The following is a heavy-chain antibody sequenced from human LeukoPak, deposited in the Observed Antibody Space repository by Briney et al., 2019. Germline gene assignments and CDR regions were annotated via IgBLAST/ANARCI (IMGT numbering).Heavy chain of an antibody. J-gene: IGHJ4*02. CDR1: GFTFSSYS. V-gene: IGHV3-21*01. CDR3: AREIRVGGYYFDY. Sequence: PGGSLRLSCAASGFTFSSYSMNWVRQAPGKGLEWVSSISSSSSYIYYADSVKGRFTISRDNAKNSLYLQMNSLRAEDTAVYYCAREIRVGGYYFDYWGQGTLVAVSS. CDR2: ISSSSSYI. D-gene: IGHD1-26*01.